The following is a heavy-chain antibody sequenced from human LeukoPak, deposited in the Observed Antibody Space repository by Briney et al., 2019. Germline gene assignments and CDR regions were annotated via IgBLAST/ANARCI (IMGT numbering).Heavy chain of an antibody. V-gene: IGHV1-3*01. J-gene: IGHJ4*02. CDR3: ARVRYYDILTGYQTYFDY. D-gene: IGHD3-9*01. Sequence: KFQGRVTITRDTSASTAYMELSSLRSEDMAVYYCARVRYYDILTGYQTYFDYWGQGTLVTVSS.